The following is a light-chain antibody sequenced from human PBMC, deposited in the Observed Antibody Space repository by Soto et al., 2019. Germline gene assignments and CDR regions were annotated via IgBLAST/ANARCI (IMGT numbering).Light chain of an antibody. V-gene: IGKV3-20*01. CDR1: KTVSSNY. Sequence: EIILTQSPDTLSLSPGDIATLSCRASKTVSSNYLAWCQQRPGQAPRLLIYRASTRAAGIPDRFRGSGSGTDFTLTITRLEPEDSPVYFFQQYTGPPSTFGQGTRREIK. CDR2: RAS. J-gene: IGKJ5*01. CDR3: QQYTGPPST.